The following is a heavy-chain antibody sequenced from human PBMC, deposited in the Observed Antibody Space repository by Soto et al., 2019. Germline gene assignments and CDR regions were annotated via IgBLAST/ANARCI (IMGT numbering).Heavy chain of an antibody. CDR1: GYTFTSYY. CDR3: ARVLTHYDIVTGLPRGAFDI. D-gene: IGHD3-9*01. V-gene: IGHV1-46*03. J-gene: IGHJ3*02. CDR2: INPSGGST. Sequence: ASVNVSCKASGYTFTSYYMHWVRQAPGQGLEWMGIINPSGGSTSYAQKFQGRVTMTRDTSTSTVYMELSSLRSEDTAVYYCARVLTHYDIVTGLPRGAFDIWGQGPMVTVS.